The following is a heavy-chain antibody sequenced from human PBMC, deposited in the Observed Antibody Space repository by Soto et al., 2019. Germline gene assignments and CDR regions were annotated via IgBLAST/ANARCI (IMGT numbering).Heavy chain of an antibody. V-gene: IGHV3-23*01. J-gene: IGHJ4*02. CDR2: ISGSGGST. CDR3: AKDKDTTFSPQDY. CDR1: GFTFTTYA. Sequence: EVQLLESGGDLVQPGGSLRLSCAASGFTFTTYAMTWVRQAPGKGLEWVSAISGSGGSTYYADSVKGRFTISRDNSKNTLYLQMNSLRAEDTAVYYCAKDKDTTFSPQDYRGQGTLVTVSS. D-gene: IGHD2-15*01.